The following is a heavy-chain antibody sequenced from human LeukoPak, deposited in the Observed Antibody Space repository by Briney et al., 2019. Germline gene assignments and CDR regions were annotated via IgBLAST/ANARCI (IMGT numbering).Heavy chain of an antibody. V-gene: IGHV3-7*03. D-gene: IGHD4-23*01. CDR2: IKQDGSEK. J-gene: IGHJ4*02. CDR3: AKVGGTDTTEDY. Sequence: SGGSLRLSCAASGFTFSSYWMSWVRQAPGKGLEWVANIKQDGSEKYYVDSVKGRFTISRDNAKNSLYLQMNSLKNEDTAFYYCAKVGGTDTTEDYWGRGTLVTVSS. CDR1: GFTFSSYW.